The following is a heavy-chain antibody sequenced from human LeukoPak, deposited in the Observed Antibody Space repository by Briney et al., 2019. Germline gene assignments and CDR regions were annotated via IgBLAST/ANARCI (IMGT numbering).Heavy chain of an antibody. CDR2: VSPYNDNT. V-gene: IGHV1-18*01. CDR1: GYTFTTYG. Sequence: GASVKVSCKASGYTFTTYGIGWVRQAPGQGREWMGWVSPYNDNTNYAQNLQGRVTMTTDTSTSTAYMELRSLRSDDTAVYYCARATYYDILTPHADYWGQGTLVTVSS. CDR3: ARATYYDILTPHADY. J-gene: IGHJ4*02. D-gene: IGHD3-9*01.